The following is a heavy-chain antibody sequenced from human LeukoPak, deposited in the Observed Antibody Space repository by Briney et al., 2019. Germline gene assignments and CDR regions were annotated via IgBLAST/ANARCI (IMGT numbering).Heavy chain of an antibody. CDR2: MNPNSGNT. CDR1: GYTFTSYD. J-gene: IGHJ4*02. V-gene: IGHV1-8*01. Sequence: ASVKASCKASGYTFTSYDINWVRQATGQGLEWMGWMNPNSGNTGYAQKFQGRVTMTRNTSISTPYMELSSLRSEDTAVYYCARSQQGEAAAPFDYWGQGTLVTVSS. D-gene: IGHD6-13*01. CDR3: ARSQQGEAAAPFDY.